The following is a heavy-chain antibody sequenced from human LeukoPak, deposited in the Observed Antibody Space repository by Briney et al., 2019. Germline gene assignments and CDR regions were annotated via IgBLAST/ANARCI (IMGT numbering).Heavy chain of an antibody. CDR3: AKGRSSGWDFDY. CDR2: LSVSGSST. V-gene: IGHV3-23*01. CDR1: GFSFSSYA. J-gene: IGHJ4*02. Sequence: GGSLRLSCAASGFSFSSYAMSWVRQAPGKGLEWVSGLSVSGSSTYFADSVKGRFTISRDNSKNTLYLQMNSLGAEDTAVYYCAKGRSSGWDFDYWGQGTLVTVSS. D-gene: IGHD6-19*01.